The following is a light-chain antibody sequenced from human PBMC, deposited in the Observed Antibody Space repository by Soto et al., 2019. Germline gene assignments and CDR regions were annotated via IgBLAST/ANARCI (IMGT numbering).Light chain of an antibody. J-gene: IGLJ1*01. CDR2: STS. CDR3: LLYYGGSYV. CDR1: TGAVTNGNY. Sequence: QTVVTQEPSLTVSPGGTVTLTCASSTGAVTNGNYPNWFQQKPGQVPRPLTYSTSNKHSWTPARFSASLLGGKAALTVSGVQPEDEAAYYCLLYYGGSYVFGGGTKLTVL. V-gene: IGLV7-43*01.